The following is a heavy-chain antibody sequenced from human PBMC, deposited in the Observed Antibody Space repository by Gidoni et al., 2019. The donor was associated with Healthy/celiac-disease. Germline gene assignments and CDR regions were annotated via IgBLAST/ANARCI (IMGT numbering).Heavy chain of an antibody. D-gene: IGHD6-6*01. V-gene: IGHV3-23*01. J-gene: IGHJ3*02. CDR1: GFTFSSYV. Sequence: VKLLESGGGLVQLGGSLRLSCAASGFTFSSYVMSGVLQGPGKGLGWVSAVSGIVGSTYYADSVNCRYTSSRDNSKNTMYLQMNSLRAEDTAVYYVAKAEPKYRFGAFDIWGQGTMVTVSS. CDR2: VSGIVGST. CDR3: AKAEPKYRFGAFDI.